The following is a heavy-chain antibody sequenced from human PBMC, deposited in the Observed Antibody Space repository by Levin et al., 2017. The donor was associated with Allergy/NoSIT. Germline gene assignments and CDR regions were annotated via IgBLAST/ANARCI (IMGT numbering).Heavy chain of an antibody. CDR2: IYYSGST. CDR3: ASGTWLIAAAAVDY. V-gene: IGHV4-39*01. D-gene: IGHD6-13*01. Sequence: SETLSLTCTVSGGSISSSSYYWGWIRQPPGKGLEWIVSIYYSGSTYYNPSLKSRVTISVDTSKNQFSLKLSSVTAADTAVYYCASGTWLIAAAAVDYWGQGTLVTVSS. CDR1: GGSISSSSYY. J-gene: IGHJ4*02.